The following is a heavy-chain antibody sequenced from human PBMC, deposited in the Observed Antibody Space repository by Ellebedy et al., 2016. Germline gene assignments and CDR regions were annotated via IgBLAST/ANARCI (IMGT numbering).Heavy chain of an antibody. J-gene: IGHJ4*02. CDR3: AKDIPPTDDFWSGYPDY. V-gene: IGHV3-30*18. CDR2: ISYDGSNK. Sequence: GESLKISXAASGFTFSSYGMHWVRQAPGKGLEWVAVISYDGSNKYYADSVKGRFTISRDNSKNTLYLQMNSLRAEDTAVYYCAKDIPPTDDFWSGYPDYWGQGTRVTVSS. D-gene: IGHD3-3*01. CDR1: GFTFSSYG.